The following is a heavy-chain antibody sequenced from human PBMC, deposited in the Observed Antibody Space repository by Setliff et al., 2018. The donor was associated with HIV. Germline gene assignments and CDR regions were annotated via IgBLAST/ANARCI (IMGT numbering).Heavy chain of an antibody. CDR2: VDQSGST. D-gene: IGHD4-17*01. V-gene: IGHV4-34*01. J-gene: IGHJ4*02. CDR3: ARRKVRSFDY. Sequence: SETLSLTCGVYGGSFSGYSWTWIRQPPGKGLEWIGEVDQSGSTNYNPSLKSRVTTSVDTSKNQFSLKLSSVTAADTAVYYCARRKVRSFDYWGQGTLVTVSS. CDR1: GGSFSGYS.